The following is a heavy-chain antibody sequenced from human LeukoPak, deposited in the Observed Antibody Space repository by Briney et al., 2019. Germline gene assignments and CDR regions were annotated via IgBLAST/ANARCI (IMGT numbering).Heavy chain of an antibody. V-gene: IGHV1-2*02. D-gene: IGHD3-10*01. CDR3: ARDYCGSGSPDY. J-gene: IGHJ4*01. CDR1: GYTFTGYY. CDR2: INPNSGGT. Sequence: GASVKVSCKASGYTFTGYYMHWVRQAPGQGLEWMGWINPNSGGTNYAQKFQGRVTMTRDTSISTVYMELSRLRSDDTAVYYCARDYCGSGSPDYWGQGTLVTVSS.